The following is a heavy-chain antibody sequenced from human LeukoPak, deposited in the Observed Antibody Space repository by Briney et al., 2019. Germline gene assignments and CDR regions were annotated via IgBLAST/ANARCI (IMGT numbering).Heavy chain of an antibody. D-gene: IGHD4-17*01. CDR2: INHGGST. J-gene: IGHJ2*01. CDR3: ARRRFYGDKSSWHFDL. V-gene: IGHV4-34*01. CDR1: GGSFSGDF. Sequence: SETLSLTCAVYGGSFSGDFWSWIRQSPGKGLEWIGEINHGGSTTYNPSLQSRVTMSVDTSTNQISLKMTSVTAADTAVYYCARRRFYGDKSSWHFDLWGRGTLVTVSS.